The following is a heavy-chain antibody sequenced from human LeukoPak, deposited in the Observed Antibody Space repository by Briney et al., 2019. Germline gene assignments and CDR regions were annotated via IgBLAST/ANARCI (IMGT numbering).Heavy chain of an antibody. D-gene: IGHD3-10*01. Sequence: PGGSLRLSCTASGFTFSSYGIHWVRQAPGKGLEWVANIKHDGSEKYYVDSVKGRFSISRDNAKNSLFLQMNSLRAEDTAVYYCATRSGRFGKYDAFDIWGQGTMVTVSS. V-gene: IGHV3-7*01. CDR1: GFTFSSYG. CDR2: IKHDGSEK. J-gene: IGHJ3*02. CDR3: ATRSGRFGKYDAFDI.